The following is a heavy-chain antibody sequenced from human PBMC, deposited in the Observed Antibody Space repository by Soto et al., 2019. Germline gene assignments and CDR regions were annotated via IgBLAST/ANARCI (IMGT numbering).Heavy chain of an antibody. CDR2: IYYSGST. V-gene: IGHV4-31*02. D-gene: IGHD4-17*01. Sequence: WTWLRQYPGKGLEWIGYIYYSGSTFYNPSLKSRVSISVDTSKNQFSLNLSSVTAADTAVYYCARGLSVTLFDYWGQGTLVTVSS. J-gene: IGHJ4*02. CDR3: ARGLSVTLFDY.